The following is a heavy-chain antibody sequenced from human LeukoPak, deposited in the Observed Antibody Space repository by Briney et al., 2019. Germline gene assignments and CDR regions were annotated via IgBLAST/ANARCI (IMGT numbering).Heavy chain of an antibody. Sequence: GGSLRLSCATSGFTFGSYAMTWVRQAPGKGLEWVSGITGIDGSTYYADSVKGRFTISRDNSKNTLYLQMNSLRGEDTAAYYCAKDAVRGSGRINWFDSWGQGTLVTVSS. D-gene: IGHD3-10*01. J-gene: IGHJ5*01. CDR2: ITGIDGST. V-gene: IGHV3-23*01. CDR1: GFTFGSYA. CDR3: AKDAVRGSGRINWFDS.